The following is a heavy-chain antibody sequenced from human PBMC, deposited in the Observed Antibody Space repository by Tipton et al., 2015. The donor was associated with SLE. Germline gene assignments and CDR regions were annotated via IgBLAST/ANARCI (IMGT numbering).Heavy chain of an antibody. V-gene: IGHV4-59*01. Sequence: TLSLTCTVSGGSISSYYWSWIRQPPGKGLEWIGYIYYSGSTNYNPSLKSRVTISVDTSKNQFSLKLSSVTAADTAVYYCARDRGLKTYYYDSSGADGFDPWGQGTLVTVSS. J-gene: IGHJ5*02. CDR3: ARDRGLKTYYYDSSGADGFDP. CDR2: IYYSGST. D-gene: IGHD3-22*01. CDR1: GGSISSYY.